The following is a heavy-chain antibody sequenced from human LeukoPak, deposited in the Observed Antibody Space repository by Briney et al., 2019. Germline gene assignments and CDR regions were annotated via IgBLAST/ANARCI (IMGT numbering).Heavy chain of an antibody. V-gene: IGHV4-61*01. D-gene: IGHD3-16*02. CDR1: GGSVNSGNYY. Sequence: SETLSLTCTVSGGSVNSGNYYWSWIRQPPGKGLEWIGFIYYSGSTNYNPSLKSRVTISVDTSKNQFSLKLSSVTAADTAVYYCARGLSAVVYWGQGTLVTVSS. J-gene: IGHJ4*02. CDR3: ARGLSAVVY. CDR2: IYYSGST.